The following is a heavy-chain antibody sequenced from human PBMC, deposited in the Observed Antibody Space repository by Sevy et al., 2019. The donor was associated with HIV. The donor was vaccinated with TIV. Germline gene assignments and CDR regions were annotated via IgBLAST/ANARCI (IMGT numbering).Heavy chain of an antibody. J-gene: IGHJ4*02. CDR1: GLTFNIYP. CDR2: VSFDASFK. CDR3: TTGRQGATFGY. D-gene: IGHD1-26*01. Sequence: GGSLRLSCVASGLTFNIYPLNWVRQAPGKGLEWVAVVSFDASFKYYADFVKGRFTISRDNSKDTVFLQMDSLRDEDTGKYYCTTGRQGATFGYWVQGAQVTVSS. V-gene: IGHV3-30*04.